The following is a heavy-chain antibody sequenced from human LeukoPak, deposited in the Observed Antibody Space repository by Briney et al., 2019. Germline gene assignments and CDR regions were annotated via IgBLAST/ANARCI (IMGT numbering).Heavy chain of an antibody. J-gene: IGHJ5*01. D-gene: IGHD3-9*01. CDR2: IKGDGSHT. Sequence: GGSLRLSCAASGFTFSNYWMHWVRQAPGKGLVWVSRIKGDGSHTIYADSVKGRFTISRDNAKNTLYLQMKSLRAKDTAVYYCVRDWDHFDFDSWGLGTLVTVSS. CDR3: VRDWDHFDFDS. V-gene: IGHV3-74*01. CDR1: GFTFSNYW.